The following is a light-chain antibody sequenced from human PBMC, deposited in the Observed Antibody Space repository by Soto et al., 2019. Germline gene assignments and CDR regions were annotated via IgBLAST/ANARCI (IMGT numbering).Light chain of an antibody. Sequence: DIQMTQSPSSLSASVGDRVTITRRASQSISNWLAWYQQKPGKAPKLLIYDASTLESGVPSRFSGGGFGTDFTLTISSLQPDDFATYYCQQYSSYSTFGQGTKVEMK. CDR2: DAS. V-gene: IGKV1-5*01. J-gene: IGKJ1*01. CDR3: QQYSSYST. CDR1: QSISNW.